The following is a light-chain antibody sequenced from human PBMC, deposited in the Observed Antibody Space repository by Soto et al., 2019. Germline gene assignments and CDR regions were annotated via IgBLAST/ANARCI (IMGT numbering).Light chain of an antibody. Sequence: DIQMTQSPSTLSASVGDRVTITFRASQKINTWLAWYQQKPGKAPYLLIYKASNLQSGVPSRFSGSASGTEFTLTISSLQPDDIATYYCQQYETYPLTYGGGTKVEI. CDR2: KAS. J-gene: IGKJ4*01. CDR3: QQYETYPLT. V-gene: IGKV1-5*03. CDR1: QKINTW.